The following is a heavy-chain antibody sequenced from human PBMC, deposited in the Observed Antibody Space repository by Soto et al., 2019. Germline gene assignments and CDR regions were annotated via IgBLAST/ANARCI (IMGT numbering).Heavy chain of an antibody. D-gene: IGHD3-22*01. CDR3: ARVGYYYDSSGYFTFDY. V-gene: IGHV4-59*01. Sequence: LSLTCTVSGGSISSYYWSWIRQPPGKGLEWIGYIYYSGSTNYNPSLKSRVTISVDTSKNQFSLKLSSVTAADTAVYYCARVGYYYDSSGYFTFDYWGQGNLVTVSS. CDR1: GGSISSYY. J-gene: IGHJ4*02. CDR2: IYYSGST.